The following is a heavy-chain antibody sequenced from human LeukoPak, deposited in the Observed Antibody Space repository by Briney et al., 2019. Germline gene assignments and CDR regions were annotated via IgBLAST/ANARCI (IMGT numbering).Heavy chain of an antibody. CDR1: GGTFSSYA. Sequence: GASVKVSCKASGGTFSSYAISWVRQAPGQGLEWMGGIIPVFGTANYAQKFQGRVTITADESTSTAYMELSSLRSEDTAVYYCARRAGVGATTPSGMDVWGQGTTVTVSS. D-gene: IGHD1-26*01. CDR3: ARRAGVGATTPSGMDV. J-gene: IGHJ6*02. CDR2: IIPVFGTA. V-gene: IGHV1-69*13.